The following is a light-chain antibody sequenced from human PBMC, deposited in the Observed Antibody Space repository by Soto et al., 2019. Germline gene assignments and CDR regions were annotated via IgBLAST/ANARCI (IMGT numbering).Light chain of an antibody. J-gene: IGKJ4*01. CDR2: KTS. V-gene: IGKV1-5*03. CDR1: QRISGW. Sequence: DIQMTQSPSTLSASVGDRVTITCRASQRISGWLAWYQQRPGKAPKLLIYKTSSLESGVPSRFSGSESGTEFTLTISRLEPEDFAVYYCQQYGSSLGVTFGGGTKVEIK. CDR3: QQYGSSLGVT.